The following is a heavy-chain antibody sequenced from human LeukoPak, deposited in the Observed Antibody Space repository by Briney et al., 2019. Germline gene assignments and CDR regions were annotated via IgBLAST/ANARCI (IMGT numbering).Heavy chain of an antibody. J-gene: IGHJ4*02. CDR3: AKGPRASGWTYFDY. D-gene: IGHD6-19*01. CDR2: ISGSGGST. Sequence: GGSLTLTCAASGFTFSSYAMSWVRQAPGKGLEWVSVISGSGGSTYSAESVKGRFTISRDNSKNTLYLQMNSLRVEDMAVYYCAKGPRASGWTYFDYWGQGTLVHVSS. V-gene: IGHV3-23*01. CDR1: GFTFSSYA.